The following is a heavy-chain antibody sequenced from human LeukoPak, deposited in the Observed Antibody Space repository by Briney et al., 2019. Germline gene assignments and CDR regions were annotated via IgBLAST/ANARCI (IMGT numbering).Heavy chain of an antibody. V-gene: IGHV4-34*01. Sequence: SETLSLTCTVYGGSFSGYYWSWIRQPPGKGLEWIGEINHSGSTNYNTSLKSRVTISVDTSKNQFALKLSSVTAADTAVYYCTRRRNYLSHFDYWGQGTLVTVSS. J-gene: IGHJ4*02. D-gene: IGHD1-7*01. CDR3: TRRRNYLSHFDY. CDR1: GGSFSGYY. CDR2: INHSGST.